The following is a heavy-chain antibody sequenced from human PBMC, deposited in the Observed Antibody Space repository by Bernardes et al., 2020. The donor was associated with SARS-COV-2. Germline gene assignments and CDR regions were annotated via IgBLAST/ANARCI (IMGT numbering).Heavy chain of an antibody. CDR2: ISGSAGNT. CDR3: AKDSSGDLFATEFHY. CDR1: GFTFSKYA. D-gene: IGHD3-22*01. V-gene: IGHV3-23*01. Sequence: GGSLRLSCAASGFTFSKYAMTWVRQAPGKGLEWVSSISGSAGNTFYADSVKGRFTISRDNSKNTLFLQMNSLRVEDTAIYYCAKDSSGDLFATEFHYWGQGTLVTVSS. J-gene: IGHJ4*02.